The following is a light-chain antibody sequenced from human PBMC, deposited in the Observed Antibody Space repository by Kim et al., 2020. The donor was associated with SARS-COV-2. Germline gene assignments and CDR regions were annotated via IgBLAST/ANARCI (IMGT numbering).Light chain of an antibody. CDR3: QAWDSSTVV. Sequence: SYELTQPPSVSVSPGQTASITCSGDKLGDKYVCWYQQKPGQSPVVVTYQDTKRPSGIPERFSGSNSGNTATLTISGTQAMDEADYYCQAWDSSTVVFGGGTQLTVL. CDR2: QDT. V-gene: IGLV3-1*01. CDR1: KLGDKY. J-gene: IGLJ3*02.